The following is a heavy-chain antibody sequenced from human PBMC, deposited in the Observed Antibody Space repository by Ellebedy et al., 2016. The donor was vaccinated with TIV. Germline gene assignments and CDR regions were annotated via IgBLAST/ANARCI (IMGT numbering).Heavy chain of an antibody. J-gene: IGHJ6*02. CDR2: ISAYNGNT. D-gene: IGHD1-26*01. CDR1: GYTFTSYG. V-gene: IGHV1-18*01. CDR3: ARDGRELLSPEYYYYYYGMDV. Sequence: ASVKVSXKASGYTFTSYGISWVRQAPGQGLEWMGWISAYNGNTNYAQKLQGRVTMTTDTSTSTAYMELRSLRSDDTAVYYCARDGRELLSPEYYYYYYGMDVWGQGTTVTVSS.